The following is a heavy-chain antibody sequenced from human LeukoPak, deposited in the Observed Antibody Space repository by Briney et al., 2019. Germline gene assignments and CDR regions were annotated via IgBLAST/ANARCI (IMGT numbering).Heavy chain of an antibody. Sequence: SETLSLTCAVYGGSFSGYYWSWIRHPPGKGLEWIGEINHSGSTNYNPSLKSRVTISVDTSKNQFSLKLSSVTAADTAVYYCASSSGRGAFDIWGQGTMVTVSS. D-gene: IGHD6-19*01. V-gene: IGHV4-34*01. CDR3: ASSSGRGAFDI. CDR1: GGSFSGYY. J-gene: IGHJ3*02. CDR2: INHSGST.